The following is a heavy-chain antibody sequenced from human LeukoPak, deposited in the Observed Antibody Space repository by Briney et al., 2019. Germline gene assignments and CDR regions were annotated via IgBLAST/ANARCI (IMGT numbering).Heavy chain of an antibody. J-gene: IGHJ4*02. D-gene: IGHD6-6*01. Sequence: GGSLRLSCAASGFTFSSYGMHWVRQAPGKGLEWVAVIWYDGSNKYYADSVKGRFTISRDNSKNTLYLQMNSLRAEDTAVYYCASSDSSSLLIDYWGQGTLVTVSS. CDR1: GFTFSSYG. V-gene: IGHV3-33*01. CDR2: IWYDGSNK. CDR3: ASSDSSSLLIDY.